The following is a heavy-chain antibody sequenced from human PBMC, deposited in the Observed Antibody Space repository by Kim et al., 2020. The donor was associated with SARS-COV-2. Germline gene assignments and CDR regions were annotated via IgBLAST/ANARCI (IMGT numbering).Heavy chain of an antibody. V-gene: IGHV4-39*07. J-gene: IGHJ6*02. CDR1: GGSISSSSYY. D-gene: IGHD4-17*01. Sequence: SETLSLTCTVSGGSISSSSYYWGWIRQPPGKGLEWIGSIYYSGSTYYNPSLKSRVTISVDTSKNQFSLKLSSVTAADTAVYYCARDPTVVTPGRYYYYGMDVWGQGTTVTVSS. CDR3: ARDPTVVTPGRYYYYGMDV. CDR2: IYYSGST.